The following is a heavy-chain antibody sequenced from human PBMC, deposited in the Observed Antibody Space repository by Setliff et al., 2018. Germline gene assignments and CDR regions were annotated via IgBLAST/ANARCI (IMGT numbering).Heavy chain of an antibody. D-gene: IGHD4-17*01. Sequence: GASVKVSCKASGGTFSSYAISWVRQAPGQGLEWMGGIIPIFGTANYAQKFQGRVTITADESTSTAYMELSSLRSEDTAVYYCARDLIDPDYGYYYYYGMDVWGQGTTVTVSS. CDR3: ARDLIDPDYGYYYYYGMDV. J-gene: IGHJ6*02. V-gene: IGHV1-69*13. CDR2: IIPIFGTA. CDR1: GGTFSSYA.